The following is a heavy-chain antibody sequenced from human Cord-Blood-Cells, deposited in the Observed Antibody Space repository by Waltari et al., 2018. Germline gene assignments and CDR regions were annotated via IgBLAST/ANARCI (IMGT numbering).Heavy chain of an antibody. CDR1: AGSFSGYY. Sequence: QVQLQQWGAGLLKPSETLSLTSAVYAGSFSGYYWSWIRQPPGKGLEWIGEINHSGSTNYNPSLKSRVTISVDTSKNQFSLKLSSVTAADTAVYYCAREWGSGWYGYWGQGTLVTVSS. D-gene: IGHD6-19*01. V-gene: IGHV4-34*01. J-gene: IGHJ4*02. CDR3: AREWGSGWYGY. CDR2: INHSGST.